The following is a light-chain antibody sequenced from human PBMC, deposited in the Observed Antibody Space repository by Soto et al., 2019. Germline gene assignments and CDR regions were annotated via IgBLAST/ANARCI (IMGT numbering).Light chain of an antibody. V-gene: IGLV1-44*01. J-gene: IGLJ1*01. CDR1: SSNIGSFT. CDR3: AAWDDSLNGPYV. CDR2: STS. Sequence: ISCSGSSSNIGSFTVSWYQQLPGRAPKLLIYSTSQRSSGVPDRFSGSKSGTSASLAISGLQSEDEAEYYCAAWDDSLNGPYVFGTGTKVTVL.